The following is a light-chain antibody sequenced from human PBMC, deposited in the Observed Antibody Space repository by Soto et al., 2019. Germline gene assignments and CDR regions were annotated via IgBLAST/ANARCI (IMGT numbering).Light chain of an antibody. V-gene: IGLV2-14*01. CDR2: EVS. CDR1: SSDVGGYNY. Sequence: QSALTQSASESGSPGQSITISCTGTSSDVGGYNYVSWYQQHPGKAPKLMIYEVSNRPSGVSNRFSGSKSGNTASLTISGLQAEDAADYYCSSYTSSSTRVFGGGTKLTVL. CDR3: SSYTSSSTRV. J-gene: IGLJ3*02.